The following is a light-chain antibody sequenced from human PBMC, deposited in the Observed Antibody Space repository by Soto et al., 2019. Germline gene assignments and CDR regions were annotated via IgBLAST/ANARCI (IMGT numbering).Light chain of an antibody. V-gene: IGKV3-15*01. J-gene: IGKJ5*01. CDR2: GAS. Sequence: EIVMTQSPATLSVSPGERATLSCRASQSVSSNLAWYQQKPGQAPRLLIYGASTRATGIPARFSGSGSGTEFTLTISSLQSEDFAVYYCQLSQQRSDWPPITFGQGTRLDIK. CDR3: QLSQQRSDWPPIT. CDR1: QSVSSN.